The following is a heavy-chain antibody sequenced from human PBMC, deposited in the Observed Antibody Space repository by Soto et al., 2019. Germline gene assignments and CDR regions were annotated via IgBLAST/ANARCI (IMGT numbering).Heavy chain of an antibody. CDR3: ARINSYSSSFLYEGDFSDY. V-gene: IGHV3-30*03. CDR2: ISYDGSTK. D-gene: IGHD6-6*01. Sequence: GGSLRLSCAASGFTFGSYGMHWVRQAPGKGLEWVSFISYDGSTKHYVDSVKGRFSISRDNSRNTLYLQMDSLRSEDTAIYFCARINSYSSSFLYEGDFSDYWGQGTLVTVSS. CDR1: GFTFGSYG. J-gene: IGHJ4*02.